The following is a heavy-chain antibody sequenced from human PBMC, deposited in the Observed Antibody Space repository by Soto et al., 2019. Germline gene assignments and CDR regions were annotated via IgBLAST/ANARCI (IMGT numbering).Heavy chain of an antibody. Sequence: QVQLVESGGGVVQPGRSLRLSCVASGFTSSNYFMHWVRQAPGKGLEWVALISYDGSNNHYTDSVKGRFTISRDNSKNTLYLQMNSLRGEDTAVYFCARGDPYYGMDVWGQGTPVTVSS. CDR3: ARGDPYYGMDV. CDR1: GFTSSNYF. D-gene: IGHD2-21*01. V-gene: IGHV3-30*04. J-gene: IGHJ6*02. CDR2: ISYDGSNN.